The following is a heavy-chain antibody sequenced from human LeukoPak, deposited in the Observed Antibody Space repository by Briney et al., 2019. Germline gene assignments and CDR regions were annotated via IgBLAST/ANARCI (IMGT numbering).Heavy chain of an antibody. CDR1: GFTFGDYA. CDR2: IRSKAYGGTT. CDR3: TTYTIPPYYYYYYMDV. V-gene: IGHV3-49*04. Sequence: GGSLRLSCTASGFTFGDYAMSWVRQAPGKGLEWVGFIRSKAYGGTTEYAASVKGRFTISRDDSKSIAYLQMNSLETEDTAVYYCTTYTIPPYYYYYYMDVWGKGTTVTVSS. D-gene: IGHD3-3*01. J-gene: IGHJ6*03.